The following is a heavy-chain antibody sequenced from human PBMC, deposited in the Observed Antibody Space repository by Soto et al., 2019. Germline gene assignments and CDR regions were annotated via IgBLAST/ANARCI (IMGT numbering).Heavy chain of an antibody. V-gene: IGHV1-3*01. CDR1: GYTFTGYY. J-gene: IGHJ4*02. CDR3: ARDVSATALLDY. D-gene: IGHD6-13*01. CDR2: INAGNGNT. Sequence: ASVKVSCKASGYTFTGYYMHWVRLAPGQRLEWMGWINAGNGNTKYSQKFRGRVTITRDTSARTAYMELSSLRSEDTAVYYCARDVSATALLDYWGQGTLVTVSS.